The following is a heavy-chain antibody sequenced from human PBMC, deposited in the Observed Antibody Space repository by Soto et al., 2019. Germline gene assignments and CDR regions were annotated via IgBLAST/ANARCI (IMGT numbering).Heavy chain of an antibody. J-gene: IGHJ6*02. CDR2: ISYDGSNK. D-gene: IGHD2-2*01. CDR1: GFTFSSYG. V-gene: IGHV3-30*18. CDR3: TKDLRVRTSPFMDV. Sequence: GGSLRLSCAASGFTFSSYGMHWVRQAPGKGLEWVAVISYDGSNKYYADSMKGRFTISRDNSKNTLYLQMNSLRAEDTAVYYCTKDLRVRTSPFMDVWGQGTTVTVSS.